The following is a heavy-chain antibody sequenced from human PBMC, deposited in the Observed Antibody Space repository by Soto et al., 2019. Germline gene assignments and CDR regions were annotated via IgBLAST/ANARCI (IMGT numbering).Heavy chain of an antibody. V-gene: IGHV5-51*01. CDR3: ARMDEGLGGTYYYYGMDV. J-gene: IGHJ6*02. D-gene: IGHD1-1*01. CDR2: IYPGDSDT. CDR1: GYSFTSYW. Sequence: PGESLKISCKGSGYSFTSYWIGWVRQMPGKGLEWMGIIYPGDSDTRYSPSFQGQVTISADKSISTAYLQWSSLKASDTAMYYCARMDEGLGGTYYYYGMDVWGQGTTVTVSS.